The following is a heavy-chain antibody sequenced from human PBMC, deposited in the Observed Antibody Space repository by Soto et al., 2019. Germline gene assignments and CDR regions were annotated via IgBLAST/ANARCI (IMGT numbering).Heavy chain of an antibody. D-gene: IGHD5-18*01. V-gene: IGHV4-39*01. CDR1: GGSISSSNYF. Sequence: SETLSLTCTVSGGSISSSNYFWGWIRQPPGKGLEWIGSIYYSGTTYYNPSLKSRVTISGDTSKNQFSLKLSSVTAADTAVYYCARRRTTATYNWFDPWGQGTLVTVSS. CDR2: IYYSGTT. J-gene: IGHJ5*02. CDR3: ARRRTTATYNWFDP.